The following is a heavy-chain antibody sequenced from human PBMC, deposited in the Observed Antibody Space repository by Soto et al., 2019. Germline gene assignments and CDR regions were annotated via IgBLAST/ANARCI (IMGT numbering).Heavy chain of an antibody. CDR3: AKTITTYSGDSRGRGALVDY. CDR1: GFTFSTYG. J-gene: IGHJ4*02. Sequence: QVQLVESGGGVVQPGRSLRLSSAASGFTFSTYGMHWVRQPPGKGLEWVAVISSDGKSEYYADPVKGRFSISRDNSKNTLSLQMNSLRVEDTAVYYCAKTITTYSGDSRGRGALVDYWGQGTLVTVSS. V-gene: IGHV3-30*18. CDR2: ISSDGKSE. D-gene: IGHD3-22*01.